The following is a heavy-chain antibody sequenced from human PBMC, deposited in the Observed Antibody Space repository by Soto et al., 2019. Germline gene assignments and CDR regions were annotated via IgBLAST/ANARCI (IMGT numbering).Heavy chain of an antibody. J-gene: IGHJ6*02. V-gene: IGHV1-69*12. CDR1: GGTFSSSA. CDR3: ARENDRLQLGGIYYAILDV. D-gene: IGHD1-26*01. CDR2: IITLFRTP. Sequence: QVQLVQSGAEMKEPGSSVKVSCKTSGGTFSSSAISWLRQAPGQGLEWMGGIITLFRTPDYEQKFQGRVPIAADESTSTAYMELSSLRSEDTAVYYCARENDRLQLGGIYYAILDVWGQGTTITVSS.